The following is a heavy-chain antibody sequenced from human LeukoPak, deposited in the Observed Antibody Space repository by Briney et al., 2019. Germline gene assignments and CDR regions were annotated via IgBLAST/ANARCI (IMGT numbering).Heavy chain of an antibody. CDR2: IYYGGST. V-gene: IGHV4-59*01. J-gene: IGHJ4*02. D-gene: IGHD7-27*01. CDR1: GGSISSYY. CDR3: ARKNWGSDHYFDY. Sequence: SETLSLTCTVSGGSISSYYWSWIRQPPGKGLEWIGYIYYGGSTNYNPSLKSRVTISVDTSKNQFSLRLTSVTAADTAMYYCARKNWGSDHYFDYWGQGTLVTVSS.